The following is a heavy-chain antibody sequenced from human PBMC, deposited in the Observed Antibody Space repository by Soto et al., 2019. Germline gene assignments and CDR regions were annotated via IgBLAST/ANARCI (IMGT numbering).Heavy chain of an antibody. V-gene: IGHV3-30-3*01. CDR1: GFSFSSHS. CDR2: ISYDGSNK. J-gene: IGHJ4*02. CDR3: ARHKRDLRFLEWSYYFDY. Sequence: GGSLRLSCAASGFSFSSHSMNWVRQAPGKGLEWVAVISYDGSNKYYADSVKGRFTISRDNSKNTLYLQMNSLRAEDTAVYYCARHKRDLRFLEWSYYFDYWGQGTLVTVSS. D-gene: IGHD3-3*01.